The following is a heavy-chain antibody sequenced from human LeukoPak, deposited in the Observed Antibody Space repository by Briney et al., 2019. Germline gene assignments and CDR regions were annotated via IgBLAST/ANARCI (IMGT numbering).Heavy chain of an antibody. V-gene: IGHV3-23*01. J-gene: IGHJ3*02. D-gene: IGHD1-14*01. Sequence: GGSLRLSCAASGFTFSSYAMSWVRQAPGEGLEWVSTISGSATTTYYADSVKGRFTISRDNSKNTLYLQMNSLRAEDTAVYYCAKDFFSGLDAFDIWGQGTMVTVSS. CDR3: AKDFFSGLDAFDI. CDR1: GFTFSSYA. CDR2: ISGSATTT.